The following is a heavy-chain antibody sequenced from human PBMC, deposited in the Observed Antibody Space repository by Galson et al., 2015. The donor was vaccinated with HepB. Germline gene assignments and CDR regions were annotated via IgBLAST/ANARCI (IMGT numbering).Heavy chain of an antibody. J-gene: IGHJ4*02. D-gene: IGHD3-22*01. CDR2: ISSSSSYI. V-gene: IGHV3-21*01. CDR3: ARAYLYYYDSSGDVNPEDYYFDY. Sequence: SLRLSCAASGFTFSSYSMNWVRQAPGKGLEWVSSISSSSSYIYYADSVKGRFTISRDNAKNSLYLQMNSLRAEDTAVYYCARAYLYYYDSSGDVNPEDYYFDYWGQGTLVTVSS. CDR1: GFTFSSYS.